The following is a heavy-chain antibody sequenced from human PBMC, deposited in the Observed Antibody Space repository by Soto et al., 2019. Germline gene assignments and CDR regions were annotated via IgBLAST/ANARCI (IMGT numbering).Heavy chain of an antibody. CDR3: TKGGSGYDFWTGYYSLN. CDR1: GFTFSTYA. V-gene: IGHV3-23*01. CDR2: ISGSGGSA. Sequence: EVQLLESGGGLVQPGGSLRLSCAASGFTFSTYAMTSVRQAPGKGLEWVSSISGSGGSAYNADSVKGRFTISRDNGKNTLYLQMNNLRAEDTAVYYCTKGGSGYDFWTGYYSLNWGQGTLVTVSS. J-gene: IGHJ4*02. D-gene: IGHD3-3*01.